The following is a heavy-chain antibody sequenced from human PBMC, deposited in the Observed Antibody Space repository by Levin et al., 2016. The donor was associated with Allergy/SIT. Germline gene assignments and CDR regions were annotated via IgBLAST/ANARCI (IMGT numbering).Heavy chain of an antibody. CDR2: INYSGST. Sequence: WIRQPPGKGLEWIGEINYSGSTYYNPSLKSRVTISVDTSKNQFSLKLSSVTAADTAVYYCARLLGQLGTHDAFDIWGQGTMVTVSS. D-gene: IGHD6-13*01. CDR3: ARLLGQLGTHDAFDI. J-gene: IGHJ3*02. V-gene: IGHV4-39*01.